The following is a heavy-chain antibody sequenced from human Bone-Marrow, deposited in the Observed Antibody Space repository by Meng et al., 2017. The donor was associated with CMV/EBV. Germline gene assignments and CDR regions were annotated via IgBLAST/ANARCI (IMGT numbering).Heavy chain of an antibody. D-gene: IGHD6-13*01. CDR2: ISAYNGNT. V-gene: IGHV1-18*01. CDR1: GGTFSSYA. J-gene: IGHJ4*02. Sequence: ASVKVSCKASGGTFSSYAISWVRQAPGQGLEWMGWISAYNGNTNYAQKLQGRVTMTTDTSTSTAYMELRSLRSDDTAVYYCARDTLSWNFDYWGQGTLVTVSS. CDR3: ARDTLSWNFDY.